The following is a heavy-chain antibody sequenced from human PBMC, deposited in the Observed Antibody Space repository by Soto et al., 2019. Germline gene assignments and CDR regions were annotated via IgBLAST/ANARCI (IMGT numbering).Heavy chain of an antibody. CDR1: GGSISSYY. CDR3: ARGLQLNYYYYYGMDV. V-gene: IGHV4-59*01. D-gene: IGHD6-6*01. J-gene: IGHJ6*02. CDR2: IYYSGST. Sequence: PSETLSLTCIVSGGSISSYYWSWIRQPPGKGLEWIGYIYYSGSTNYNPSLKSRVTISVDTSKNQFSLKLSSVTAADTAVYYCARGLQLNYYYYYGMDVWGQGTTVTVSS.